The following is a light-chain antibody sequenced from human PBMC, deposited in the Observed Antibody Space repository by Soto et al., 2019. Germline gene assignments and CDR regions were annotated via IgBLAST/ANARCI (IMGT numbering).Light chain of an antibody. V-gene: IGLV3-21*01. Sequence: SYELTQPPSVSVAPGKTASVACGGSNIGSKSVHWYQKKSGQAPVLVMYYDSDRPSGIPERFSGSNSGNTATLTISRVEAGDEAEYFRPVWGISSGHVVFGGGTKLTVL. J-gene: IGLJ3*02. CDR1: NIGSKS. CDR2: YDS. CDR3: PVWGISSGHVV.